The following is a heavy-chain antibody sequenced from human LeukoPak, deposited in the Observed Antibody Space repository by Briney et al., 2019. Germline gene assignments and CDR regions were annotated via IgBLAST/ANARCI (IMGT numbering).Heavy chain of an antibody. CDR2: MNPNSGNT. Sequence: ASVKVSCKASGYTFASYDINWVRQATGQGLEWMGWMNPNSGNTGYAQKFQGRVTITRNTSISTAYMELSGLRSEDTAVYYCARGRKLPAAKGVYYYYYYMDVWGKGTTVTVSS. V-gene: IGHV1-8*03. CDR1: GYTFASYD. CDR3: ARGRKLPAAKGVYYYYYYMDV. J-gene: IGHJ6*03. D-gene: IGHD2-2*01.